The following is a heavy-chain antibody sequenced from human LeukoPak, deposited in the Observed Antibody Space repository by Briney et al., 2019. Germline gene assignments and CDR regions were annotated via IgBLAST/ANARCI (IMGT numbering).Heavy chain of an antibody. Sequence: PGGSLRLSCAASGFSFSSYDMSWVRQAPGKGLEWVSAIRESGESTYYADSVKGRFTISRDNSKNTLYLQMNSLRAEDTAVYYCARDHHGGYFDYYGMDVWGQGTTVTVSS. J-gene: IGHJ6*02. D-gene: IGHD2-15*01. CDR2: IRESGEST. V-gene: IGHV3-23*01. CDR3: ARDHHGGYFDYYGMDV. CDR1: GFSFSSYD.